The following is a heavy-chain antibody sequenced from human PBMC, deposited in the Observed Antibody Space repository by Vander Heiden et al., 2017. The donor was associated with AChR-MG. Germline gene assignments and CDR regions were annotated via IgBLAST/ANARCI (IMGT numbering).Heavy chain of an antibody. CDR3: ARALLVPAREKYYYGMDV. Sequence: QVQLVQSGAEVKKPGSSVKVSCKASGGTFSSYAISWVRQAPGQGLEWMGGIIPIFGTANYAQKFQGRVTITADKSTSTAYMELSSLRSEETAVYYCARALLVPAREKYYYGMDVWGHGTTVTVSS. V-gene: IGHV1-69*06. CDR1: GGTFSSYA. CDR2: IIPIFGTA. D-gene: IGHD2-8*02. J-gene: IGHJ6*02.